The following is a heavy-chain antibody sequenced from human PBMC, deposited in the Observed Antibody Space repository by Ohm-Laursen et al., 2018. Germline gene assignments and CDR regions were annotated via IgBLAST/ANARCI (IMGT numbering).Heavy chain of an antibody. CDR1: GYTFTGYY. CDR3: ARDSADFWSGYLSNGMDV. CDR2: INPNSGGT. J-gene: IGHJ6*02. V-gene: IGHV1-2*02. Sequence: SVKVSCKASGYTFTGYYMHWVRQAPGQGLEWMGWINPNSGGTNYAQKFQGRVTMTRDTSISTAYMELSRLRSDDTAVYYCARDSADFWSGYLSNGMDVWGQGTTVTVSS. D-gene: IGHD3-3*01.